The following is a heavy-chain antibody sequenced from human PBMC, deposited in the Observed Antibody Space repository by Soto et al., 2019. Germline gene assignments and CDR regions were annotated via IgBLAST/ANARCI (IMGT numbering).Heavy chain of an antibody. D-gene: IGHD5-12*01. V-gene: IGHV4-59*08. J-gene: IGHJ4*02. CDR1: GDSMSGYY. CDR3: ASHALGSGYDYPHY. Sequence: PSETLSLTCTVSGDSMSGYYWSWIRQAPGKGLEWIGYIYYSGTTNYNPSLKSRVTISVDTSKNQFSLKLSSVTAADTAVYYCASHALGSGYDYPHYWGQGTLVTVSS. CDR2: IYYSGTT.